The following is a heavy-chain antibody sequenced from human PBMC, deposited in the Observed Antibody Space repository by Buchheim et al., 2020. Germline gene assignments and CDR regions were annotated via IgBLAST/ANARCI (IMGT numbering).Heavy chain of an antibody. CDR2: ISYDRHNK. Sequence: QVQLVESGGGVVQPGTSLRLSCAASGFIFSSYGMHWVRQAPGKGLEWVAVISYDRHNKYYADSVKGRFTISRDNSKNTLYLQMNSLRAEDTAVYYCAKDRNWNPVDDIYFYYYGMDVWGQGTT. D-gene: IGHD1-20*01. J-gene: IGHJ6*02. V-gene: IGHV3-30*18. CDR1: GFIFSSYG. CDR3: AKDRNWNPVDDIYFYYYGMDV.